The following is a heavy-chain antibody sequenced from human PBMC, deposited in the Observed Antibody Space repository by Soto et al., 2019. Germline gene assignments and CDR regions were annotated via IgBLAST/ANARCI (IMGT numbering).Heavy chain of an antibody. D-gene: IGHD3-9*01. Sequence: ASVKVSCKASGYTFTGYYMHWVRQAPGQELEWMGWINPNSGGTNYAQKFQGRVTMTRDTSISTAYMELSRLRSDDTAVYYCASYDILTDYYYYYGMDVWGQGTTVTVSS. CDR3: ASYDILTDYYYYYGMDV. J-gene: IGHJ6*02. CDR2: INPNSGGT. V-gene: IGHV1-2*02. CDR1: GYTFTGYY.